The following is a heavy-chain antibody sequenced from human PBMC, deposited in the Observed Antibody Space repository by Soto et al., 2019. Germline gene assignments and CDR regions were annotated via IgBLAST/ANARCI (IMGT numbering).Heavy chain of an antibody. D-gene: IGHD3-9*01. CDR3: AHRHTSLYDISTGYPSDAFDV. J-gene: IGHJ3*01. V-gene: IGHV2-5*02. CDR1: GFSLSTSGVG. CDR2: IYWDDDK. Sequence: SGPTLVNPTQTLTLTCTFSGFSLSTSGVGVGWIRQPPGKALEWLALIYWDDDKRYSPSLKSRLTITKDTFKNQVVLTMTNMDPVDTATYYCAHRHTSLYDISTGYPSDAFDVWGQGTMVTVSS.